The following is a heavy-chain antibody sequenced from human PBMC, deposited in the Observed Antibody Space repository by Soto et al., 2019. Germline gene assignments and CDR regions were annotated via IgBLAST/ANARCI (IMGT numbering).Heavy chain of an antibody. CDR1: GYAFSRYA. D-gene: IGHD3-10*01. J-gene: IGHJ5*02. V-gene: IGHV1-3*01. Sequence: GASVKVSCKASGYAFSRYALHWVRQAPGQRLEWMGWINAGTGNTRYSQKFQGRVTITGDTSASTAYMELRSLRSDDTAVYYCARDRSFSITINSPWFDPWGQGTLVTVSS. CDR3: ARDRSFSITINSPWFDP. CDR2: INAGTGNT.